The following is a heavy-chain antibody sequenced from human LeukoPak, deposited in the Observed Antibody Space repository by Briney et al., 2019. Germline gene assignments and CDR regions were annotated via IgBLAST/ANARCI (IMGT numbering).Heavy chain of an antibody. Sequence: PSETLSLTCAVYGGSFSGYYWSWIRQPPGKGLEWIGEINHSGSTNYNPSLKSRVTISVVTSKNQFSLKLSSVTAADTAVYYCARLVRGIAVAATYYFDYWGQGTLVTVSS. D-gene: IGHD6-19*01. CDR3: ARLVRGIAVAATYYFDY. J-gene: IGHJ4*02. CDR2: INHSGST. CDR1: GGSFSGYY. V-gene: IGHV4-34*01.